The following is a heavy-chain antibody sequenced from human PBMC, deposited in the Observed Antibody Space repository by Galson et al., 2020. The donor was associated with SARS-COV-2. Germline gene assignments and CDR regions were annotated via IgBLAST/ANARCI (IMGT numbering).Heavy chain of an antibody. CDR3: ATEGVGLVVFFAFEL. Sequence: ASVKVSCKVSGNTLIQLIIYWVRQAPGKGLEWMGSFDPEDGETTYAQKFQGRVTMTEDTATDTAYMELSSLTSEDTAVYYWATEGVGLVVFFAFELWGQGTMVTVS. J-gene: IGHJ3*01. CDR2: FDPEDGET. V-gene: IGHV1-24*01. CDR1: GNTLIQLI. D-gene: IGHD3-22*01.